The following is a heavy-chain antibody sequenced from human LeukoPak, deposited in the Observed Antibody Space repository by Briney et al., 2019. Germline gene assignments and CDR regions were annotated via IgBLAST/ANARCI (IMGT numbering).Heavy chain of an antibody. CDR1: GYTLTELS. Sequence: GASVKVSCKVSGYTLTELSMHWVRQAPGKGLERMGGFDPEDGETIYAQKFQGRVTMTEDTSTDTAYMELSSLRSEDTAVYYCATGRGYGRNFDYWGQGTLVTVSS. V-gene: IGHV1-24*01. J-gene: IGHJ4*02. CDR3: ATGRGYGRNFDY. D-gene: IGHD5-18*01. CDR2: FDPEDGET.